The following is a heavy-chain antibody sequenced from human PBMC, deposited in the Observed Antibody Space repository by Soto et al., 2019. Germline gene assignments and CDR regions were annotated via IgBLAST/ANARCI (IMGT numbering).Heavy chain of an antibody. D-gene: IGHD1-1*01. CDR3: ARVPLRGTSSYYMDV. Sequence: PSXTLSLTCVVYRGSLSGYYWSWIRQPPGKGLEWIGEINHSGSTHYSPSLKSRVTMSVDTSKNHFSVKLTSVTAADTATYYCARVPLRGTSSYYMDVWATGTTVTVSS. CDR1: RGSLSGYY. V-gene: IGHV4-34*01. J-gene: IGHJ6*03. CDR2: INHSGST.